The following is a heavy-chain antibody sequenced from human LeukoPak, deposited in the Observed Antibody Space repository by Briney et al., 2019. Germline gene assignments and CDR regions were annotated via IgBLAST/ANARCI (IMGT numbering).Heavy chain of an antibody. CDR2: MNPKSGNT. CDR3: TKASLAFGTKYFDP. D-gene: IGHD3-10*01. CDR1: GYPFSTYD. V-gene: IGHV1-8*01. Sequence: ASVTVSCKASGYPFSTYDINWVRQAPGQGLEWMGWMNPKSGNTGYGQKFQGRVTMTRVTSITTAYMELRSLRSDDTAVYYCTKASLAFGTKYFDPWGQGTLVTVSS. J-gene: IGHJ5*02.